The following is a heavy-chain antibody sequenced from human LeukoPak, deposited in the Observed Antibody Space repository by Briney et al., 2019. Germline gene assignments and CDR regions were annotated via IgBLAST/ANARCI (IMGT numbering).Heavy chain of an antibody. V-gene: IGHV1-18*01. CDR2: ISGHSGNT. D-gene: IGHD7-27*01. Sequence: GASVKVSCKASGYIFSNYGITWVRQAPGHGLEWMGWISGHSGNTNYAQKFQERATMTTDTSTSTAYMELRSLRFDDTAVYYCARDFAWGSGGAPIDDNWLDPWGQGILVTVSS. CDR3: ARDFAWGSGGAPIDDNWLDP. CDR1: GYIFSNYG. J-gene: IGHJ5*02.